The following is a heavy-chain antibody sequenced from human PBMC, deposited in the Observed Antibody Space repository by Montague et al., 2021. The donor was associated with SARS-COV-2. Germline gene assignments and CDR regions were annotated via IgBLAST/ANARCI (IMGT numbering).Heavy chain of an antibody. J-gene: IGHJ4*02. Sequence: SETLSLTCTVSGCSISSYYWSWIRQPPGKGLEWIGYIYYSGSTNYNPSLKSRVTISVDTSKNQFSLKLSSVTAADTAVYCCARQSGRLWGIAVAGAFDYWGQRTLVTVAS. CDR1: GCSISSYY. CDR3: ARQSGRLWGIAVAGAFDY. D-gene: IGHD6-19*01. CDR2: IYYSGST. V-gene: IGHV4-59*08.